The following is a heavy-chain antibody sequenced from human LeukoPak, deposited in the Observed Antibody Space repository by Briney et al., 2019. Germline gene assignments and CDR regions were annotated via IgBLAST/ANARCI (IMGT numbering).Heavy chain of an antibody. Sequence: SETLSLTCTVSGGSISSGGYYWSWIRQPPGKGLEWIGSIYYSGSTSYNPSLKSRVTISVDTSKNQFSLKLSSVTAADTAVYFCAGDYGDYYFDYWGQGTLVTVSS. CDR2: IYYSGST. CDR3: AGDYGDYYFDY. CDR1: GGSISSGGYY. V-gene: IGHV4-39*07. J-gene: IGHJ4*02. D-gene: IGHD4-17*01.